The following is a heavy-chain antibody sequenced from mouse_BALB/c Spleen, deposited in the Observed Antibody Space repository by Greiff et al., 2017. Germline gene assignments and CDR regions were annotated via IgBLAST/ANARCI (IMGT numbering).Heavy chain of an antibody. CDR3: ARPPMITTRDYAMDY. J-gene: IGHJ4*01. V-gene: IGHV1-69*01. D-gene: IGHD2-4*01. Sequence: QVQLQQPGAELVMPGASVKMSCKASGYTFTDYWMHWVKQRPGQGLEWIGAIDTSDSYTSYNQKFKGKATLTVDESSSTAYMQLSSLTSEDSAVYYCARPPMITTRDYAMDYWGQGTSVTVSS. CDR2: IDTSDSYT. CDR1: GYTFTDYW.